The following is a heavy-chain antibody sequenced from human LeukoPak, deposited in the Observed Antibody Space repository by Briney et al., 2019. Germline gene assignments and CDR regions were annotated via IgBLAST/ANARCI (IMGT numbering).Heavy chain of an antibody. D-gene: IGHD3-22*01. V-gene: IGHV3-23*01. CDR3: AKGSYYDSSGSFYFDY. CDR1: GFTFSSYA. CDR2: ISGSGGST. Sequence: GGSLRLSCEASGFTFSSYAMSWVRQAPEKGLEWVSVISGSGGSTYYADSVKGRFTISRDNSKNTLYVQVNSLGTEDTAAYYCAKGSYYDSSGSFYFDYWGQGTLVTVSS. J-gene: IGHJ4*02.